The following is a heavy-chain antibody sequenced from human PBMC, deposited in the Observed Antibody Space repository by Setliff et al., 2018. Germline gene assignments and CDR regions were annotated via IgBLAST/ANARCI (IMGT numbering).Heavy chain of an antibody. D-gene: IGHD2-8*02. Sequence: SETLSLTCAVYGGSFSGYYWSWIRQPPGKGLEWIGSIYYSGSTNYNPSLKSRVTISVDTSKNQFPLKLSSVTAADTALYYCTVYNTGSSKDHYWGQGTPVTVSS. V-gene: IGHV4-34*11. CDR3: TVYNTGSSKDHY. CDR1: GGSFSGYY. J-gene: IGHJ4*02. CDR2: IYYSGST.